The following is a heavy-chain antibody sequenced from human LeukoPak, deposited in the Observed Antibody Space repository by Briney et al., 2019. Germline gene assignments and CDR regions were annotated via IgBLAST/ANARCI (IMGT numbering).Heavy chain of an antibody. J-gene: IGHJ3*02. CDR2: IYNSGST. V-gene: IGHV4-59*01. CDR1: GGAISIYY. CDR3: ARGIRGVDTAMNDAFDI. D-gene: IGHD5-18*01. Sequence: PSETLSLTCSVSGGAISIYYWSWIRQPPGKGLGGIGYIYNSGSTNYNPSLKSRVTISVDTSKNQFSLKLSSVTAADTAVYYCARGIRGVDTAMNDAFDIWGQGTMVTVSS.